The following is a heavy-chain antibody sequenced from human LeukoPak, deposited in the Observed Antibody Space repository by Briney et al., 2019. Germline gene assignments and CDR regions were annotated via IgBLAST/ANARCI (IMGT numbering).Heavy chain of an antibody. CDR3: ATSGSYRFDY. D-gene: IGHD1-26*01. J-gene: IGHJ4*02. CDR1: RFTLSSYT. CDR2: ITSSSSTI. Sequence: GGSLRLSCAASRFTLSSYTMNWVRQAPGKGLGWVSYITSSSSTIYYADSVKGRFTISRDNAKNSLYLQMNSLRVEDTAIYYCATSGSYRFDYWGQGTLVTVSS. V-gene: IGHV3-48*01.